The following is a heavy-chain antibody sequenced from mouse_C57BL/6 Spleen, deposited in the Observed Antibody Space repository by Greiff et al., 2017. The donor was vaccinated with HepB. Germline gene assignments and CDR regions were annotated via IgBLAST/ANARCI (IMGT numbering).Heavy chain of an antibody. D-gene: IGHD2-4*01. V-gene: IGHV5-9-1*02. J-gene: IGHJ3*01. CDR2: ISSGGDYI. Sequence: EVQLQESGEGLVKPGGSLKLSCAASGFTFSSYAMSWVRQTPEKRLEWVAYISSGGDYIYYADTVKGRFTISRDNARNTLYLQMSSLKSEDTAMYYCTRDDYGRPWFAYWGQGTLVTVSA. CDR3: TRDDYGRPWFAY. CDR1: GFTFSSYA.